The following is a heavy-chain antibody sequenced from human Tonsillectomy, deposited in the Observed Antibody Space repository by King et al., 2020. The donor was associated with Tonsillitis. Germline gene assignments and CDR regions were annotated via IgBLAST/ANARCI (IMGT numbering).Heavy chain of an antibody. CDR1: GFTFSDSY. V-gene: IGHV3-11*06. J-gene: IGHJ2*01. CDR3: AGYVVGATGYYFDP. D-gene: IGHD1-26*01. Sequence: HVQLVESGGGLVKPGGSLRLSCAASGFTFSDSYMSWIRQAPGKGLEWLSYISSSSSYTNYADSVKGRFTISRDNAKNSLFLQINSLRAEDTAVYYCAGYVVGATGYYFDPGGRGTLVIVSS. CDR2: ISSSSSYT.